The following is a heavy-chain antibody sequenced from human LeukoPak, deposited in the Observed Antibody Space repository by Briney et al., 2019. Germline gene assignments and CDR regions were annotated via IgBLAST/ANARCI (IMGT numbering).Heavy chain of an antibody. V-gene: IGHV4-4*02. CDR1: GGSLINTTW. D-gene: IGHD6-13*01. CDR3: ARSAAGLDY. CDR2: IYHSGST. Sequence: SGTLSLTCTFSGGSLINTTWWSWIRQPPGKGLEWIGEIYHSGSTNYSPSLQSQVTISVDKSKNQFSLMLTSVTAADTAVYYCARSAAGLDYWGQGTLVTVSS. J-gene: IGHJ4*02.